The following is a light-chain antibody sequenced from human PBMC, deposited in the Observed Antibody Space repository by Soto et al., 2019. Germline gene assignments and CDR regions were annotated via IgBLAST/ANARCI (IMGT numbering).Light chain of an antibody. J-gene: IGLJ2*01. CDR2: EVS. V-gene: IGLV2-8*01. CDR3: SSYAGSNFVV. Sequence: QSVLTQPPSASGSPGQSVTISCTGTSSDVGGYNYVSWYQQHPGKAPKRMIYEVSKRPSGVPDRFSGSKSGNTASLTVSGLQAEDEADYYCSSYAGSNFVVFGGGTKLTGL. CDR1: SSDVGGYNY.